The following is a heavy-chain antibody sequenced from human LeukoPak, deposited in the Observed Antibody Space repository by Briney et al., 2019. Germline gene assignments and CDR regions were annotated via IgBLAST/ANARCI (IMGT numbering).Heavy chain of an antibody. CDR2: IYENGGTT. J-gene: IGHJ4*02. CDR3: AKDFRIGYSAHFDH. D-gene: IGHD2-21*01. V-gene: IGHV3-23*01. CDR1: GFTFRSHA. Sequence: GGSLRLSCVGSGFTFRSHAMSWVRQAPEKGLEFVSGIYENGGTTYYADSVKGRFSISRDNSKNTLYLQMDSLRGEDTAVYYCAKDFRIGYSAHFDHWGQGALVTVSS.